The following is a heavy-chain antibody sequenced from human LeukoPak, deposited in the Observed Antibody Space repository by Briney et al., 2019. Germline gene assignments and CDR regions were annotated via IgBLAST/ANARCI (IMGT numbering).Heavy chain of an antibody. V-gene: IGHV3-23*01. CDR2: ISGSGGST. Sequence: GGTLRLSCAASGFTFSSYGMSWVRQAPGKGLEWVSAISGSGGSTYYADSVKGRFTISRDNSKNTLYLQMNSLRAEGTAVYYCAKVGWFQWFDPWGQGTLVTVSS. CDR1: GFTFSSYG. CDR3: AKVGWFQWFDP. D-gene: IGHD3-10*01. J-gene: IGHJ5*02.